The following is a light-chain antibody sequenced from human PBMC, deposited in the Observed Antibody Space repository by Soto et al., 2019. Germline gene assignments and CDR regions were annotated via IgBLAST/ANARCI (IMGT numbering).Light chain of an antibody. V-gene: IGKV1-27*01. CDR1: QDISHY. CDR2: AAS. CDR3: QKYNSAPNT. J-gene: IGKJ2*01. Sequence: DIQMTQSPSSLSASVGDRVTITCRASQDISHYLAWYQQKPGKVPKLLIYAASTLQTGVQSRIRGSGSGTHFHLISTSLQPEDVATYYCQKYNSAPNTLGLGPRLEIK.